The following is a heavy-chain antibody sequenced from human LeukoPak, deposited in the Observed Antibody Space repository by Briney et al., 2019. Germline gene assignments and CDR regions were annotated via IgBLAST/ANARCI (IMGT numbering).Heavy chain of an antibody. CDR3: ARNRDGYDSFDY. CDR2: IYYSGSS. CDR1: GGSINNGGYY. J-gene: IGHJ4*02. V-gene: IGHV4-31*03. D-gene: IGHD5-24*01. Sequence: SQTLSLTCTVSGGSINNGGYYWSWIRQHPGKGLEWIGYIYYSGSSYYNPSLRSRVTISVDTSKNHFSLKLSSVTAADTAVYYCARNRDGYDSFDYWGQGTLVTVSS.